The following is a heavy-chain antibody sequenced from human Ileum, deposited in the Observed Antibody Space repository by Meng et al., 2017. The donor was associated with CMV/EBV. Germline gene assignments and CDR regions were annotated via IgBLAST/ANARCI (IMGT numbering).Heavy chain of an antibody. CDR1: EFTFSSYA. Sequence: GGSLRLSCAASEFTFSSYAMSWVRQAPGKGLASVSSISASGVSTYYADSVKGRFTISRDNSKNSLYLQINSLRAEDTAVYYCAKVLNPPRMRFSYYGMDVWGQGTTVTVSS. CDR3: AKVLNPPRMRFSYYGMDV. D-gene: IGHD3-10*01. J-gene: IGHJ6*02. CDR2: ISASGVST. V-gene: IGHV3-23*01.